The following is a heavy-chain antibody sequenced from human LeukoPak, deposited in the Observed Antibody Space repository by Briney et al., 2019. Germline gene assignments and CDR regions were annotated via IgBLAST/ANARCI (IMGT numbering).Heavy chain of an antibody. J-gene: IGHJ4*02. CDR2: VYSSGNT. Sequence: SETLSLTCTVSVGSIGSTSYYWSWIRQPPGKGLEWIGRVYSSGNTNYNPSLKSRVTISLDTSKNQFSLKLSSVTAADSALYYCARVQRKDGWFDYWGQGTLVTVSS. D-gene: IGHD5-24*01. CDR3: ARVQRKDGWFDY. V-gene: IGHV4-61*02. CDR1: VGSIGSTSYY.